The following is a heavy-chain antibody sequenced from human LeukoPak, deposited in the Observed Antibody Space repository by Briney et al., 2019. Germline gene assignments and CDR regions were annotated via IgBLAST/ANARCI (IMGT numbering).Heavy chain of an antibody. J-gene: IGHJ4*02. Sequence: PSETLSLTCAVYGGSFSGYYWSWIRQPPGKGLEWIGEINHSGSTNYNPSLKSRVTISVDTSKNQFSLKLSSVTAADTAVYYCARRGYSGYDLMGDFDYWGQGTPVTVSS. CDR3: ARRGYSGYDLMGDFDY. V-gene: IGHV4-34*01. CDR1: GGSFSGYY. CDR2: INHSGST. D-gene: IGHD5-12*01.